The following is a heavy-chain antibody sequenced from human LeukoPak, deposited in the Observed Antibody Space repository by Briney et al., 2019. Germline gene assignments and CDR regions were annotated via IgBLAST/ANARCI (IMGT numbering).Heavy chain of an antibody. V-gene: IGHV4-30-4*01. J-gene: IGHJ4*02. CDR1: GGSISSGDYY. Sequence: KASETLSLTCTVSGGSISSGDYYWSWIRQPPGKGLEWIGYIYYSGSTYYNPSLKSRVTISVDTSKNQFSLKLSSVTAADTAVYYCARRGGTIFGVVIPQRWDYFDYWGQGTLVTVSS. D-gene: IGHD3-3*01. CDR2: IYYSGST. CDR3: ARRGGTIFGVVIPQRWDYFDY.